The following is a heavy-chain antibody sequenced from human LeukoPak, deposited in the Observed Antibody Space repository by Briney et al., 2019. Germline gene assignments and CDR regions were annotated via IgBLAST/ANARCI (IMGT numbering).Heavy chain of an antibody. D-gene: IGHD5-24*01. Sequence: GGSLRLSCTASGFTFSSYWTHWVRQAPGKGLVWVSRINSDGGSTSYADSVKGRFAISRDNAKNTLYLQMNSLRAEDTAVYYCARRIQGMAPYYFDYWGQGTLVTVSS. J-gene: IGHJ4*02. V-gene: IGHV3-74*01. CDR1: GFTFSSYW. CDR2: INSDGGST. CDR3: ARRIQGMAPYYFDY.